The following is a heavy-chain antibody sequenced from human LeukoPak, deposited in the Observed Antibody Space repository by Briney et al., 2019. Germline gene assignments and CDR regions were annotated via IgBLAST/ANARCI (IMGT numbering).Heavy chain of an antibody. J-gene: IGHJ5*02. CDR1: GYSFTSYW. Sequence: GESLKISCKGSGYSFTSYWIGWARQMPGKGLEWMGIIYPGDSDTRYSPSFQGQVTISADKSISTAYLQWSSLKASDTAMYYCARQGDYGDYVVEGWFDPWGQGTLVTVSS. D-gene: IGHD4-17*01. V-gene: IGHV5-51*01. CDR2: IYPGDSDT. CDR3: ARQGDYGDYVVEGWFDP.